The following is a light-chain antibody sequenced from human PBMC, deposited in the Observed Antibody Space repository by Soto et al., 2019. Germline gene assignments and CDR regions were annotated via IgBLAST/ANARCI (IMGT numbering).Light chain of an antibody. CDR1: RSDVGGYNY. J-gene: IGLJ2*01. CDR2: EVS. CDR3: SSYAGSNNLDV. V-gene: IGLV2-8*01. Sequence: QSVLTQPPSASGSPGQSVTISCTGTRSDVGGYNYVSWYQQHPGKAPKLMIFEVSKRPSGVPDRFSGSKSGNTASLTVSGLQAEDEADYYCSSYAGSNNLDVFGGGTKLTVL.